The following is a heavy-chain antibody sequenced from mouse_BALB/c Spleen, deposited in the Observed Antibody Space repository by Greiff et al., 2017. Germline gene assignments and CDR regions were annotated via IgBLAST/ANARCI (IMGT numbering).Heavy chain of an antibody. Sequence: QVQLKQPGAELVMPGASVKMSCKASGYTFTDYWMHWVKQRPGQGLEWIGAIDTSDSYTSYNQKCKGKATLTVDESSSTAYMQLSSLTSEDSAVYYCAITTVGATEWCCDGWGGGTTVTVSS. CDR2: IDTSDSYT. J-gene: IGHJ1*01. CDR3: AITTVGATEWCCDG. V-gene: IGHV1-69*01. CDR1: GYTFTDYW. D-gene: IGHD1-1*01.